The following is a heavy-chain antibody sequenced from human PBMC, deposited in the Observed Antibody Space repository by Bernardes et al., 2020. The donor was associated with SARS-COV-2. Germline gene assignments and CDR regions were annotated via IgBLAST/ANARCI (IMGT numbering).Heavy chain of an antibody. CDR3: ARGSAAVVSHFMLLFANWYFDL. D-gene: IGHD2-15*01. V-gene: IGHV4-34*01. J-gene: IGHJ2*01. CDR2: INDSGST. Sequence: SEPLSLTCAVYSGSFSGYYWSWSRQTPGKGLEWIGEINDSGSTKYNPALKSRVTISVDPSKNQFSLKLNSVTAADTAVYYCARGSAAVVSHFMLLFANWYFDLWGRGTLVTVSS. CDR1: SGSFSGYY.